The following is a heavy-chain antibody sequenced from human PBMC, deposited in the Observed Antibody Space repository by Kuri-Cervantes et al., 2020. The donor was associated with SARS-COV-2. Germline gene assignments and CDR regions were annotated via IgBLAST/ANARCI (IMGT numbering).Heavy chain of an antibody. Sequence: SVKVSCKASGGSFTSYVFRWVRQAPGQGLEWMGGIIPMLDITTYAQNFQGRLTFTADRATTTVYMEVSGLRSEDTAMYYCASTLWEYSSASEGFAIWGQGTMVTVSS. V-gene: IGHV1-69*10. D-gene: IGHD6-6*01. CDR1: GGSFTSYV. CDR2: IIPMLDIT. CDR3: ASTLWEYSSASEGFAI. J-gene: IGHJ3*02.